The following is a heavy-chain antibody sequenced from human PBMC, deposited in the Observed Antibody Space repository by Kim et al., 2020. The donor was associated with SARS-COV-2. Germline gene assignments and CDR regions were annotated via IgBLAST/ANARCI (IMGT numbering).Heavy chain of an antibody. CDR2: ISWNSGSI. J-gene: IGHJ3*02. D-gene: IGHD4-17*01. CDR3: AKDTYGDYEVRAFDI. CDR1: GFTFDDYA. Sequence: GGSLRLSCAASGFTFDDYAMHWVRQAPGKGLEWFSGISWNSGSIGYADSVKGRFTISRDNAKNSLYLQMNSLRAEDTALYYCAKDTYGDYEVRAFDIWGQGTMVTVSS. V-gene: IGHV3-9*01.